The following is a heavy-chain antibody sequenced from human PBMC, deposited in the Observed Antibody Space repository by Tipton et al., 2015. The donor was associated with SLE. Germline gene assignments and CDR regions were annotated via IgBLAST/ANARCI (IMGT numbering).Heavy chain of an antibody. Sequence: TLSLTCTVSGGSISSGGYYWSWIRQHPGKGLEWIGYIYYSGSTYYNPSLKSRVTISVDTSKNQFSLKLSSVTAADTAVYYCARSAGYSSNWAHFDYWDQGTLVTVSS. D-gene: IGHD6-13*01. CDR3: ARSAGYSSNWAHFDY. V-gene: IGHV4-31*03. J-gene: IGHJ4*02. CDR2: IYYSGST. CDR1: GGSISSGGYY.